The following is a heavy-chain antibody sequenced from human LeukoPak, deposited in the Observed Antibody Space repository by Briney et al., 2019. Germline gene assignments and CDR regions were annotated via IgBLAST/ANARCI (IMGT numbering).Heavy chain of an antibody. CDR1: GFTFSGSA. Sequence: GGSLRLSCAASGFTFSGSAMHWVRRASGKGLEWVGRIRSKASSYATAYAASVKGRFTISRDDSKNTAYLQMNSLKTEDTAVYYCTSDRDKWELPPGSMDYWGQGTLVTVSS. CDR3: TSDRDKWELPPGSMDY. D-gene: IGHD1-26*01. CDR2: IRSKASSYAT. V-gene: IGHV3-73*01. J-gene: IGHJ4*02.